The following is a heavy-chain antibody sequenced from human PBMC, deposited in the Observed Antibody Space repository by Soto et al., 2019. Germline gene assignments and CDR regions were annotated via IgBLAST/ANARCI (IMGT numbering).Heavy chain of an antibody. V-gene: IGHV1-69*06. J-gene: IGHJ3*02. CDR1: GGTFSSYA. CDR2: IIPIFGTA. CDR3: ARGGSYSLLGAFDI. D-gene: IGHD1-26*01. Sequence: ASVKVSFKASGGTFSSYAISWVRQAPGQGLEWMGGIIPIFGTANYAQKFQGRVTITADKSTSTAYMELSSLRSEDTAVYYCARGGSYSLLGAFDIWGQGTMVTVSS.